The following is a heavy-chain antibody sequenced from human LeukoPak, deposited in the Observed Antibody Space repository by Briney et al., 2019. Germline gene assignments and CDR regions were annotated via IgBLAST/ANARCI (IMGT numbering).Heavy chain of an antibody. D-gene: IGHD5-12*01. Sequence: GGSLRLSCAASGFTFSSYAMSWVRQAPGKGLEWVSAISGSGGSTYYADSAKGRFTISRDNSKNTLYLQMNSLRAEDTAVYYCAKGFIVARIIGEDVFDIWGKGTMVTVSS. CDR1: GFTFSSYA. J-gene: IGHJ3*02. V-gene: IGHV3-23*01. CDR2: ISGSGGST. CDR3: AKGFIVARIIGEDVFDI.